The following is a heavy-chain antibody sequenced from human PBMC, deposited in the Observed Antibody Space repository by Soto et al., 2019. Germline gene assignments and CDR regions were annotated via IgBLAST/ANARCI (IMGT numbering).Heavy chain of an antibody. V-gene: IGHV3-23*01. CDR2: INNGGGET. Sequence: PGGSLRLSCAASGFTFSDYAMTWVRQAPGKGLEWVSGINNGGGETYYADSVQGRFTISRDNSKDTLYLQMNSLRVDDTAIYYCAKGVYGDYAWGQGTLVTVSS. J-gene: IGHJ4*02. CDR3: AKGVYGDYA. D-gene: IGHD4-17*01. CDR1: GFTFSDYA.